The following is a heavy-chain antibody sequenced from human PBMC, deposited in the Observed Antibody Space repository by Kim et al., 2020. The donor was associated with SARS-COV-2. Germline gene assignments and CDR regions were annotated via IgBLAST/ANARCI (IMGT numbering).Heavy chain of an antibody. CDR2: ISSDGSKI. Sequence: GGSLRLSCEASGFTFSSYGLHWVRQAPGKGPEWVAGISSDGSKINYADSVKGRFTVSRDNSKNLLSLQMNSLEHEDTAVYYCARDGDWRNWPFDHWGQGTLVTVSS. V-gene: IGHV3-30*03. J-gene: IGHJ4*02. CDR3: ARDGDWRNWPFDH. CDR1: GFTFSSYG. D-gene: IGHD2-21*01.